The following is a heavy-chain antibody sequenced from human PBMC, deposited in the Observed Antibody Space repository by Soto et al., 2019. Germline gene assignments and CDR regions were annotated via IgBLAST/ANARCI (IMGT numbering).Heavy chain of an antibody. V-gene: IGHV3-74*03. CDR3: ATDRNYAHNV. J-gene: IGHJ6*02. Sequence: EVQVVESGGGLVQPGGSLRLSCAASGFSFSNTWMHWVRQVPGKGLVWVSYINSDGSTTTYADSVKGRFTISRDNAKNSVYLQMNSLRDNATSVYYSATDRNYAHNVWGQGASVTVSS. CDR2: INSDGSTT. CDR1: GFSFSNTW. D-gene: IGHD2-2*01.